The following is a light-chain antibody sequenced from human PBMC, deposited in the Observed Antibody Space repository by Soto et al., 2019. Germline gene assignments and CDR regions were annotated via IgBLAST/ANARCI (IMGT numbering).Light chain of an antibody. V-gene: IGKV1-9*01. J-gene: IGKJ5*01. Sequence: DIQLTQSPSFLSASVVDRVTITCLASQGISSYLASYQQKPGKAPKLLIYAASTLQSGVPSRFSGSGSGTEFTLTISRLQPEDFATYYCQQLNSYPITFGQGTRLEIK. CDR1: QGISSY. CDR3: QQLNSYPIT. CDR2: AAS.